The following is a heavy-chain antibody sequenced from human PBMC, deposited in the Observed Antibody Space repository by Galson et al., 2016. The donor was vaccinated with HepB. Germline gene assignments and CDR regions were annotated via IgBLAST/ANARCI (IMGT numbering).Heavy chain of an antibody. CDR3: AKDWGFWNYDSSGTLDY. V-gene: IGHV3-30*18. J-gene: IGHJ4*02. D-gene: IGHD3-22*01. CDR1: GFTFSNFA. CDR2: ISYGGGDK. Sequence: SCAASGFTFSNFAMHWVRQAPGKGLEWVADISYGGGDKYYADSVKGRLTISRDNSQNTLYLQMNSLRAEDTAVYFCAKDWGFWNYDSSGTLDYWGQGTLVTVSS.